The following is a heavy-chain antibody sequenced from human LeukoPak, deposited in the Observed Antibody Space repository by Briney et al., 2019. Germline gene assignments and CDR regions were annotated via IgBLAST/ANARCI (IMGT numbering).Heavy chain of an antibody. V-gene: IGHV3-73*01. CDR2: IRSEANSYAT. CDR3: TSLYGSGGETTPFDY. J-gene: IGHJ4*02. CDR1: VFTFSGSA. D-gene: IGHD6-19*01. Sequence: PGGSLKLSCAASVFTFSGSAMHSVRQASGEGLEWGGRIRSEANSYATAYAASVKGRFTISRDHSKNTAYLQMNRLRTEDTAVYYCTSLYGSGGETTPFDYWGQGTLVTVSS.